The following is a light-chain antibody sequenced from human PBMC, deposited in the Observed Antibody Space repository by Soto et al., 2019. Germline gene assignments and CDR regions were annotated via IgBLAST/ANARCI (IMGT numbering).Light chain of an antibody. CDR1: QSVSSF. CDR3: RQYNTCPLT. V-gene: IGKV3D-15*01. Sequence: DIVLTQSPATLSLSTGERATLSCRASQSVSSFLAWYQQKPGQAPRLLIYDASSRATGIPARFSGSGSGTEFTLTISSLQPDDFATYYCRQYNTCPLTFGGGTKVDIK. CDR2: DAS. J-gene: IGKJ4*01.